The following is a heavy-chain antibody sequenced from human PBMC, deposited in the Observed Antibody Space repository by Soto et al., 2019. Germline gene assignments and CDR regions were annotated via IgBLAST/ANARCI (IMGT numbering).Heavy chain of an antibody. D-gene: IGHD4-17*01. J-gene: IGHJ5*02. CDR2: IIPIFGIA. CDR1: GGTFSSYG. V-gene: IGHV1-69*12. Sequence: QVQLVQSGAEVKKPGSSVKVSCKASGGTFSSYGISWLRQAPGQGPEWMGGIIPIFGIANYAQKFQGRATITADESTSTAYMELSSLRSEDTAVYYCARDPSDGDLVRWFDPWGQGTLVTVSS. CDR3: ARDPSDGDLVRWFDP.